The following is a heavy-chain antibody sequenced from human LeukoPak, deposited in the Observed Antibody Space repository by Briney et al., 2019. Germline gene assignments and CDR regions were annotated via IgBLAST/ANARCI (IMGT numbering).Heavy chain of an antibody. Sequence: GSLRLSCAASGFTFSSYWMSWVRQAPGKGLEWVANIKQDGSEKYYVDSVKGRFTISRDNAKNSLYLQMNSLRAEDTALYYCAKDSSGWDEYFQHWGQGTLVTVSS. D-gene: IGHD6-19*01. CDR1: GFTFSSYW. CDR3: AKDSSGWDEYFQH. CDR2: IKQDGSEK. V-gene: IGHV3-7*03. J-gene: IGHJ1*01.